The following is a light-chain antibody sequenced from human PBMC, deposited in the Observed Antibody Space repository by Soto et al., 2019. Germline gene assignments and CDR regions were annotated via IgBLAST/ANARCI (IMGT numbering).Light chain of an antibody. CDR1: QGISSY. CDR3: QQLNSYPRT. V-gene: IGKV1-9*01. Sequence: DIQLTQSPSFLSASVGDRVTITCRASQGISSYLACYQQKPGKAPKLLIYAASTLQSGVPSRFSGSGSGTEFTLTISSLQPEDFATYYCQQLNSYPRTFGQGTKLEIK. J-gene: IGKJ2*01. CDR2: AAS.